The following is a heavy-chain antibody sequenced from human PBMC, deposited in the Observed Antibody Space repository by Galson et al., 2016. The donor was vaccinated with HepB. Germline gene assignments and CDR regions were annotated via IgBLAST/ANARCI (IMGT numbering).Heavy chain of an antibody. CDR3: ARGTGSGSSRFRFYFYLDM. V-gene: IGHV3-30-3*01. Sequence: SLRLSCAASGFTFSSYAIHWVRQAPGKGLEWVAVISYDGSTKYFADSVKGRFTTSRDNPKNLLHLQMNSLRVDDSAFYYCARGTGSGSSRFRFYFYLDMWGKGATGTVSS. CDR1: GFTFSSYA. J-gene: IGHJ6*03. CDR2: ISYDGSTK. D-gene: IGHD3-10*01.